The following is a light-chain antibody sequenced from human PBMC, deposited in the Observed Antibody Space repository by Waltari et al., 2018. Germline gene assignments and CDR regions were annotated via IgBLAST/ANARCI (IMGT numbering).Light chain of an antibody. CDR3: QQYYNWPRG. Sequence: EIVMTQSPATLSVSPGERATLSCRASQSVSSNLAWYQQQPGQAPRLLICGASTRATGIPARFSGSGSGTEFTLTISSLQSEDFAVYFCQQYYNWPRGFGQGTKVEIK. J-gene: IGKJ1*01. V-gene: IGKV3-15*01. CDR2: GAS. CDR1: QSVSSN.